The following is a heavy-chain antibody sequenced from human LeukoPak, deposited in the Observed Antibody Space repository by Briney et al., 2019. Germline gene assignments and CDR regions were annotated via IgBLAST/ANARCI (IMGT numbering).Heavy chain of an antibody. Sequence: ASVKVSCKVSGYTLTELSMHWVRQAPGKGLEWMGGFDPEDGETIYAQKFQGRVTMTRDTSTSTVYMELSSLRSEDTAVYYCASAYCSSTSCYKDYYYMDVWGKGTTVTVSS. CDR1: GYTLTELS. CDR3: ASAYCSSTSCYKDYYYMDV. V-gene: IGHV1-24*01. CDR2: FDPEDGET. J-gene: IGHJ6*03. D-gene: IGHD2-2*02.